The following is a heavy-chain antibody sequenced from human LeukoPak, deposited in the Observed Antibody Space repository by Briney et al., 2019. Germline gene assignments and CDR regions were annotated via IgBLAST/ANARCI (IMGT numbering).Heavy chain of an antibody. J-gene: IGHJ4*02. D-gene: IGHD4-17*01. CDR2: IYTSDST. CDR3: ATSSGGYGDSGLDY. CDR1: GFTVRSIH. Sequence: HPGGSLRLSCAASGFTVRSIHMSWVRQAPGKGLEWGSIIYTSDSTYYAASVKGRITISRDNFKNTLYLQMNSLRAQDTAVYYCATSSGGYGDSGLDYWGQGTLVTVSS. V-gene: IGHV3-53*01.